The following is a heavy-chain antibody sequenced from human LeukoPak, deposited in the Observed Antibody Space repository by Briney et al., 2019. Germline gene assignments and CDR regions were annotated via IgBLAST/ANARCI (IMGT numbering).Heavy chain of an antibody. D-gene: IGHD3-22*01. CDR2: ISSSSSYI. CDR1: GFTFSSYS. J-gene: IGHJ4*02. Sequence: PGGSLRLSCAASGFTFSSYSMSWVRQAPGKGLEWVSSISSSSSYIYYADSVKGRFTISRDNAKNSLYLQMNSLRAEDTAVYYCARDGSSGYVDYWGQGTLVTVSS. V-gene: IGHV3-21*01. CDR3: ARDGSSGYVDY.